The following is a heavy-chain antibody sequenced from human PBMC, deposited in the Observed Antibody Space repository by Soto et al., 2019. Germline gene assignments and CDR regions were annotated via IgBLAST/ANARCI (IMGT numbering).Heavy chain of an antibody. CDR2: IYHSGST. CDR3: ARDFKYDGMDV. D-gene: IGHD2-8*01. CDR1: GGSISSGGYS. Sequence: LSLTCAVSGGSISSGGYSWSWIRQPPGKGLEWIGYIYHSGSTYYNPSLKSRVTISVDRSKNQFSLKLSSVTAADTAVYYCARDFKYDGMDVWGQGTTVTVSS. J-gene: IGHJ6*02. V-gene: IGHV4-30-2*01.